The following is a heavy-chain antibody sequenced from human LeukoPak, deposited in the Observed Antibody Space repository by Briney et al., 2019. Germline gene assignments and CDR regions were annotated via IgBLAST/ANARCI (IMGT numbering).Heavy chain of an antibody. CDR3: ARDSGCGLDALDI. CDR1: GDSVSNNTTA. D-gene: IGHD5-12*01. J-gene: IGHJ3*02. CDR2: TYYSSKWYN. Sequence: SQTLSLTCDISGDSVSNNTTAWNCIRQSPSRGLESLGRTYYSSKWYNESSVSVHSLIIVDSDISKNHFSLQLNSVTPDDTAVYYCARDSGCGLDALDIWGQGTRVTVSS. V-gene: IGHV6-1*01.